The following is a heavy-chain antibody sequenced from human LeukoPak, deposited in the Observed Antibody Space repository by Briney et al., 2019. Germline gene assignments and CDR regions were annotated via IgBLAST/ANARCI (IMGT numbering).Heavy chain of an antibody. CDR3: AREGGVIDYGGLMDV. D-gene: IGHD4-23*01. J-gene: IGHJ6*03. CDR1: GGTFSSYA. CDR2: IIPIFGTA. Sequence: ASVKVSCKASGGTFSSYAISWVRQAPGQGLEWMGGIIPIFGTANYAQKFQGRVTITADESASTAYMELSSLRSEDTAVYYCAREGGVIDYGGLMDVWGKGTTVTVSS. V-gene: IGHV1-69*13.